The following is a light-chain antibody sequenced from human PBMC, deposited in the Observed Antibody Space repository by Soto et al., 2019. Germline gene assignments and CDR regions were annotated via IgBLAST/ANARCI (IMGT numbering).Light chain of an antibody. CDR3: QQYNNWPLT. V-gene: IGKV3-15*01. Sequence: EIVLKQSPATLSLSPGERATLSCLASQSVSSNLAWYQQKPGQAPRLLIYGASTRATGIPARFSGSGSGTEFTLTISSLQSEDFAVYYCQQYNNWPLTFGGGTKVDI. CDR2: GAS. CDR1: QSVSSN. J-gene: IGKJ4*01.